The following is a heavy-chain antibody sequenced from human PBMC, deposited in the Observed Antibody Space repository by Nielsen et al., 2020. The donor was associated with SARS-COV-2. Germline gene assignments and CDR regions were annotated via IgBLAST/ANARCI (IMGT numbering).Heavy chain of an antibody. D-gene: IGHD3-16*01. CDR2: IYTSGST. CDR3: ARELGDYFDL. Sequence: SETLSLTCTVSGGSISSGSYYWSWIRQPAGKGLEWIGRIYTSGSTNYNPSLKSRVTISVDTSKNQFSLKLSSVTAADTAVYYCARELGDYFDLWGQGTVVTVSS. CDR1: GGSISSGSYY. J-gene: IGHJ4*02. V-gene: IGHV4-61*02.